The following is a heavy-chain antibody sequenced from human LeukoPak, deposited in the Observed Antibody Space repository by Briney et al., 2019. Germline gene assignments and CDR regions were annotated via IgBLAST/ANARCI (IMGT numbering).Heavy chain of an antibody. CDR1: GFTFRTYS. Sequence: GGSLRLSCAASGFTFRTYSMHWVRQAPGKGLEWVSSISNSSSYIYYADSVKGRFTISRGNARNSLFLQMNSLRAEDTTVYYCARGGTRDWYFDLWGRGTLVTVSS. CDR2: ISNSSSYI. J-gene: IGHJ2*01. CDR3: ARGGTRDWYFDL. V-gene: IGHV3-21*01.